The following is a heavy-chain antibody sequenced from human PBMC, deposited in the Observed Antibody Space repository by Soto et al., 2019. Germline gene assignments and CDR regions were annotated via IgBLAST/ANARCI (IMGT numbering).Heavy chain of an antibody. CDR3: ARGTYDSSGPYYYYGMDV. V-gene: IGHV3-30-3*01. CDR1: GFTFRSYV. J-gene: IGHJ6*02. CDR2: ISSDGNNK. Sequence: GGLLTLASAASGFTFRSYVMHSVRQAPGKGLEWVAHISSDGNNKYYADSVKGRFTISRDNFKDSLYLQMSSLRADDTAVYYCARGTYDSSGPYYYYGMDVWGQGTTVTVSS. D-gene: IGHD3-22*01.